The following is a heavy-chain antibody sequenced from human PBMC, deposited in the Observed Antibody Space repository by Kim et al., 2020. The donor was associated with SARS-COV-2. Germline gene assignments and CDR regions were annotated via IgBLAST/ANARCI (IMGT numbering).Heavy chain of an antibody. CDR3: AREHCSSTSCYTGYFQH. J-gene: IGHJ1*01. V-gene: IGHV3-30-3*01. CDR2: ISYDGSNK. Sequence: GGSLRLSCAASGFTFSSYAMHWVRQAPGKGLEWVAVISYDGSNKYYADSVKGRFTISRDNSKNTLYLQMNSLRAEDTAVYYCAREHCSSTSCYTGYFQH. D-gene: IGHD2-2*02. CDR1: GFTFSSYA.